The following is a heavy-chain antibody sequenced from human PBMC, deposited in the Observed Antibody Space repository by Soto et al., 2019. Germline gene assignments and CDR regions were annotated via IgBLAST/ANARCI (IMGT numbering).Heavy chain of an antibody. CDR3: ERRGYSSGYFPNSYDM. Sequence: QVQLVESGGGVVQPGRSLRLSCAASGFTFSRFGMHWVRQVPGKGLEWVALIWYHGKNEDYADSVKGRFTISRDNSKNTLYLHMNSLRAEDTAVYYCERRGYSSGYFPNSYDMWGQGTMVTVSS. J-gene: IGHJ3*02. V-gene: IGHV3-33*01. D-gene: IGHD3-22*01. CDR2: IWYHGKNE. CDR1: GFTFSRFG.